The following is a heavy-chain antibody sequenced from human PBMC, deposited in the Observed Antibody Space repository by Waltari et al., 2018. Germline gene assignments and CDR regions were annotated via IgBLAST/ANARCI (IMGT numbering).Heavy chain of an antibody. CDR2: INPSGGST. D-gene: IGHD2-21*01. J-gene: IGHJ6*02. CDR1: EYTFTSSY. V-gene: IGHV1-46*01. Sequence: QVQLVQSGAEVKKPGASVKISCKTSEYTFTSSYIHWLRQAPGQGLEWMGIINPSGGSTIYAKKFQGRVTMTRDTSTSTVYMELSSLRSEDTAVYYCALDTGALWMDVWGQGTTVTVSS. CDR3: ALDTGALWMDV.